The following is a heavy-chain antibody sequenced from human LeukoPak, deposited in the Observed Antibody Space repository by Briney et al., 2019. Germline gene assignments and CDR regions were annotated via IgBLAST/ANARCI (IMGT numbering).Heavy chain of an antibody. CDR2: ISYDGSNK. Sequence: GRSLRLSCAASGYTFSSYAMHWVRQAPGKGLEWVAVISYDGSNKYYADSVKGRFTISRDNSKNTLYLQMNSLRAEDTAVYYCARVPGYDSSGYFDYWGQGTLVTVSS. J-gene: IGHJ4*02. CDR1: GYTFSSYA. D-gene: IGHD3-22*01. CDR3: ARVPGYDSSGYFDY. V-gene: IGHV3-30*04.